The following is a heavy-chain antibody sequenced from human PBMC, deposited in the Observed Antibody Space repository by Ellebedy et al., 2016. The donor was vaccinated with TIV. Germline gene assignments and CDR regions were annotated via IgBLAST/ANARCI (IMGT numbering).Heavy chain of an antibody. Sequence: PGGSLRLSCAASGFTFSSYSMNWVRQAPGKGLEWVSYISSSGSPMSYADSVKGRFTVSRDNAKNSLSLQMTGLRADDTAVYYCARTDYFDGSGWYDAFDIWGHGTMVTVSS. D-gene: IGHD3-22*01. CDR2: ISSSGSPM. J-gene: IGHJ3*02. CDR1: GFTFSSYS. V-gene: IGHV3-48*04. CDR3: ARTDYFDGSGWYDAFDI.